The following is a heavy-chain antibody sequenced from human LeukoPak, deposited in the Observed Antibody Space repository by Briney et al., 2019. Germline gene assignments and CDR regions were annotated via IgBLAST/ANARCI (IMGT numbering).Heavy chain of an antibody. Sequence: GGSLRLSCTASGFTFSAYAMMWVRQAPGKGPEWVSAIRGGGTSEFYADSVKGRFRISRDNSKNTLFLRMNSLRAEDTAVYYCARDPNGDYIGAFDMWGPGTMVTVSS. D-gene: IGHD4-17*01. CDR1: GFTFSAYA. V-gene: IGHV3-23*01. CDR3: ARDPNGDYIGAFDM. J-gene: IGHJ3*02. CDR2: IRGGGTSE.